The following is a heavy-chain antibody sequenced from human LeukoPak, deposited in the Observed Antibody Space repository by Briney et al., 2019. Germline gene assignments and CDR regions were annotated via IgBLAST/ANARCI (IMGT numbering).Heavy chain of an antibody. D-gene: IGHD2-15*01. Sequence: GGSLRLSCAVSGFTFSNDVMRWVRQAPGKGLEWVSSITSGGSTYYADSVKGRFTISRDNSENTLYLQMNRLRAEDTAVYYCARPVTATDRFYFFDSWGQGTLVTVSS. CDR3: ARPVTATDRFYFFDS. V-gene: IGHV3-23*01. CDR1: GFTFSNDV. J-gene: IGHJ4*02. CDR2: ITSGGST.